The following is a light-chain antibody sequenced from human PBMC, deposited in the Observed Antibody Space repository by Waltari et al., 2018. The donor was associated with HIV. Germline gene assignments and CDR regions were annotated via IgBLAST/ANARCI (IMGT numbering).Light chain of an antibody. CDR2: DVT. CDR1: NNDAGGYKY. V-gene: IGLV2-14*03. J-gene: IGLJ3*02. Sequence: QSALTQPASVSGSPGQSIAISCTGTNNDAGGYKYVSWYQQHPGTAPNLVIYDVTNRPATVSYRFSGSKSVKPDSLSISGRQGEDVADYYCSSYTGTGTWVFGGGTKVTVL. CDR3: SSYTGTGTWV.